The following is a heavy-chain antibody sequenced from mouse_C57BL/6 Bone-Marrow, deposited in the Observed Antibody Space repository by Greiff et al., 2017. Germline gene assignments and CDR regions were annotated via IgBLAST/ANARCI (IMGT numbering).Heavy chain of an antibody. J-gene: IGHJ2*01. CDR2: FDPSDSYT. Sequence: QVQLQQPGAELVMPGASVKLSCKASGYTFTSYWMHWVKQRPGQGLEWIGEFDPSDSYTNYNKKSKGTSTLTVDKSSSTAYIQLSSLTFEDSAVYYCARGGYYVEYWGQGTTLTVTS. CDR3: ARGGYYVEY. CDR1: GYTFTSYW. V-gene: IGHV1-69*01.